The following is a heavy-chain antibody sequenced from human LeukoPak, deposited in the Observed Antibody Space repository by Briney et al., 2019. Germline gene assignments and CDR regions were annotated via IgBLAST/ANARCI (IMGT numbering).Heavy chain of an antibody. CDR2: INSDGSST. CDR1: GFTFSSYW. D-gene: IGHD2-15*01. V-gene: IGHV3-74*01. J-gene: IGHJ4*02. CDR3: ARWRATHPDLDFDY. Sequence: GGSLRLSCAASGFTFSSYWMHWVRQAPGKGLVWVSRINSDGSSTSYADSVKGRFTISRDNAKNTLYLQMNSLRAEDTAVYCCARWRATHPDLDFDYWGQGTLVTVSS.